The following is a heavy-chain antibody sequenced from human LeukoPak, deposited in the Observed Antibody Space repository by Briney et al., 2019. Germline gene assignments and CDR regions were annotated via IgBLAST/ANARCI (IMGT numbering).Heavy chain of an antibody. CDR1: GFTFDDYT. CDR3: AKDYYCSGGSCLRAVLPRPYYYYGMDV. D-gene: IGHD2-15*01. CDR2: FSWDGGST. J-gene: IGHJ6*02. V-gene: IGHV3-43*01. Sequence: GGSLRLSCAASGFTFDDYTMHWVRQAPGKGLEWVSPFSWDGGSTYYADSVKGRFTISRDNSKNSLYLQMNSLRTEDTALYYCAKDYYCSGGSCLRAVLPRPYYYYGMDVWGQGTTVTVSS.